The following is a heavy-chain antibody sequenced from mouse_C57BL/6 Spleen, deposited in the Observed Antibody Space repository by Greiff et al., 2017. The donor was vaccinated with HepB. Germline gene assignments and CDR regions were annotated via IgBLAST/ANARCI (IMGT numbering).Heavy chain of an antibody. D-gene: IGHD1-1*01. CDR1: GYTFTDYE. CDR2: IDPETGGT. V-gene: IGHV1-15*01. CDR3: TRSSYYYGSSYVYFDV. J-gene: IGHJ1*03. Sequence: QVQLQQSGAELVRPGASVTLSCKASGYTFTDYEMHWVKQTPVHGLEWIGAIDPETGGTAYNQKFKGKAILTADKSSSTAYMELRSLTSEDSAVYYCTRSSYYYGSSYVYFDVWGTGTTVTVSS.